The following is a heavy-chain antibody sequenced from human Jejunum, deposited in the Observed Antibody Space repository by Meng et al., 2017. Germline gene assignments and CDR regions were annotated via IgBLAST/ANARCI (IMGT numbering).Heavy chain of an antibody. CDR3: ARDHMGSLDY. J-gene: IGHJ4*02. CDR2: AST. D-gene: IGHD1-26*01. V-gene: IGHV4-61*08. CDR1: GGSVSRAGYQ. Sequence: HGQLEESGPGLVTPSETLSLICTVSGGSVSRAGYQWGLIRQPPGKGLEWIGYASTNYNPSLKSRVTISLDTSRNQFSLSLSSVTAADTAVYYCARDHMGSLDYWGQGILVTVSS.